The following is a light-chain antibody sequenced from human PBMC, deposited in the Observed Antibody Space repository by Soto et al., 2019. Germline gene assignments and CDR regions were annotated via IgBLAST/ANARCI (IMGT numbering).Light chain of an antibody. Sequence: EIVLTQSPATLSLSPGERATLSCRASQSIRSSYLAWYQQRPGQAPRLLIYGASSRATGLPNRFSGSGSGTEFTLTISRLEPEDFALYYCQQYGSSAWTFGQGTKVEIK. J-gene: IGKJ1*01. CDR2: GAS. CDR1: QSIRSSY. V-gene: IGKV3-20*01. CDR3: QQYGSSAWT.